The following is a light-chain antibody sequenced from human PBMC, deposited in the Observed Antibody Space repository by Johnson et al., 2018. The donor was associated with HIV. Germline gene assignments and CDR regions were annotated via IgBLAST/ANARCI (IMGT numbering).Light chain of an antibody. CDR3: GTWDSSLSAGV. Sequence: LTQPPSVSAAPGQKVTISCSGSSSNIGNNYVSWYQQLPGTAPKLLIYENNKRRSGIPDRFSGSKSGTSATLGITGLQTGDEADYYCGTWDSSLSAGVFGTGTKVTVL. CDR2: ENN. CDR1: SSNIGNNY. J-gene: IGLJ1*01. V-gene: IGLV1-51*02.